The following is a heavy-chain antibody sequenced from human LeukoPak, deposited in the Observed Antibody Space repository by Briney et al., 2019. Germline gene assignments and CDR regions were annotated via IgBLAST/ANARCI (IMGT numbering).Heavy chain of an antibody. D-gene: IGHD1-20*01. J-gene: IGHJ3*01. V-gene: IGHV4-30-4*01. CDR3: VRLNWRRKAFDV. Sequence: PSQTLSLTCTVSGGSISSGDYYWSWIRQPPGKGLEWIGYIYYSGSTYYNPSLKSRVTISVDTSRNQLSLQLSFVTPEDTAVYYCVRLNWRRKAFDVWGQGTMVTVSS. CDR1: GGSISSGDYY. CDR2: IYYSGST.